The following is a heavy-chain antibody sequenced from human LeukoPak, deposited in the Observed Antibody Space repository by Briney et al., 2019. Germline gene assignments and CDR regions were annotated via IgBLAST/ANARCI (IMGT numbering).Heavy chain of an antibody. CDR3: ARGRGGSVVVPAARTGFDY. V-gene: IGHV3-53*01. CDR1: GFTVSSNY. J-gene: IGHJ4*02. D-gene: IGHD2-2*01. CDR2: IYSGGST. Sequence: GGSLRLSCAASGFTVSSNYMSWVRQAPGKGLEWVSVIYSGGSTYYADSVKGRFTISRDNSKNTLYLQMNSLRAEDTAVYYCARGRGGSVVVPAARTGFDYWGQGTLVTVSS.